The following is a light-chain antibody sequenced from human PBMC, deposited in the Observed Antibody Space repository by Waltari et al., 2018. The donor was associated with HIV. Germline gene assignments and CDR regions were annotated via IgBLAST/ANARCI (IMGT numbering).Light chain of an antibody. CDR2: DVN. Sequence: SALTQPASVSGSPGQSITISCTGTSSDVGVSTYVSWYQRQPGKAPKLMIYDVNNRPSGVSNRCSGSKSGNTASLTISGLQAEDEADYYCSSYTSSSTRVFGGGTKVTVL. V-gene: IGLV2-14*03. CDR1: SSDVGVSTY. CDR3: SSYTSSSTRV. J-gene: IGLJ3*02.